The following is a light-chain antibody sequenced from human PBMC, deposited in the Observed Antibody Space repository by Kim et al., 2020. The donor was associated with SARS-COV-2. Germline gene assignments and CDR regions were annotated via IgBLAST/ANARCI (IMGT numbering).Light chain of an antibody. V-gene: IGLV1-44*01. CDR3: AAWDDSLNGWV. CDR2: SNT. Sequence: QSVLTQPPSASGTPGQRVTISCSGSSDNIGSNTVNWYQQRPGTAPQLLIYSNTQRPSGVPDRFSGSKSGTSASLAISGLQSEDEADYYCAAWDDSLNGWVFGGGTQLTVL. J-gene: IGLJ3*02. CDR1: SDNIGSNT.